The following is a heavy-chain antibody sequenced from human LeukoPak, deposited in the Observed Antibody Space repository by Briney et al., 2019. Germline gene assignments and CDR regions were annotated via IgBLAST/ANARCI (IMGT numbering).Heavy chain of an antibody. CDR3: ARNSWADY. J-gene: IGHJ4*02. CDR2: ISSNGGST. Sequence: GGSLRLSCTASGFTFSNYPMHWVRQAPGKGLEYVSAISSNGGSTYYSNSVKGRFTISRDNSRNTVYLQMDTLRAEDMAMYYCARNSWADYWGQGTLVAVSS. V-gene: IGHV3-64*01. D-gene: IGHD3-16*01. CDR1: GFTFSNYP.